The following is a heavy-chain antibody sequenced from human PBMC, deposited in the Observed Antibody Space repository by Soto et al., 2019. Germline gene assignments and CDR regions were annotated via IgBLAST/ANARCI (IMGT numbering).Heavy chain of an antibody. CDR2: ISGSGIST. V-gene: IGHV3-23*01. J-gene: IGHJ6*02. CDR3: VKPPVSTASYYYYDMDV. CDR1: GFTFSTYP. D-gene: IGHD4-4*01. Sequence: GGSLRLSCAASGFTFSTYPMSWVRQAPGKGLEWVSGISGSGISTYYTDSVKGRFTISRDNSKNTVFLQMNSLRDEDTAVYYGVKPPVSTASYYYYDMDVWRQGTTVTVSS.